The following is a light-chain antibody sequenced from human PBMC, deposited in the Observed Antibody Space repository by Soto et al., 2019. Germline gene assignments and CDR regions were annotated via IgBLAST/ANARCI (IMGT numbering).Light chain of an antibody. CDR3: QQYNSS. Sequence: DIPMTQSPSTLSASVGDRVTITCRASQSISSWLAWYQQKPGKAPKLLIYKASNLESGVPSRFSGSGSGTEFTLTISSLQPDDFATYYCQQYNSSFGQGTKLEIK. CDR2: KAS. V-gene: IGKV1-5*03. CDR1: QSISSW. J-gene: IGKJ2*01.